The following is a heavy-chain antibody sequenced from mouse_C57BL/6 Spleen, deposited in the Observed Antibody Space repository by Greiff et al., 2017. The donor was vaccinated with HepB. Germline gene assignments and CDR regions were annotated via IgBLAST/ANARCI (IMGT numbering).Heavy chain of an antibody. D-gene: IGHD2-4*01. V-gene: IGHV1-55*01. Sequence: QVHVKQPGAELVKPGASVKMSCKASGYTFTSYWITWVKQRPGQGLEWIGDIYPGSGSTNYNEKFKSKATLTVDTSSSTAYMQLSSLTSEDSAVYYCARSGYDYYFDYWGQGTTLTVSS. CDR2: IYPGSGST. CDR1: GYTFTSYW. J-gene: IGHJ2*01. CDR3: ARSGYDYYFDY.